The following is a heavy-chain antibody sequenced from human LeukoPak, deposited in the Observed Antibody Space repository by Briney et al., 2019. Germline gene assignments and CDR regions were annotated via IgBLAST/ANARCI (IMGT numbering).Heavy chain of an antibody. Sequence: PSETLSLTCAVYGGSFSGYYWSWIRQPPGKGLEWIGEINHSGSTNYNPSLKSRVTISVDTSKNQFPLKLSSVTAADTAVYYCARWAPGYDILTGYYYYGMDVWGQGTTVTVSS. CDR3: ARWAPGYDILTGYYYYGMDV. CDR1: GGSFSGYY. J-gene: IGHJ6*02. D-gene: IGHD3-9*01. CDR2: INHSGST. V-gene: IGHV4-34*01.